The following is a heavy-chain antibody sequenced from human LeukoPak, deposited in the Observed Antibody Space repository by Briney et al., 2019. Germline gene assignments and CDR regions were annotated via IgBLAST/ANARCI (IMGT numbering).Heavy chain of an antibody. CDR1: GYSFTSYW. V-gene: IGHV5-51*01. Sequence: GESLKISCKGSGYSFTSYWIGWVRQMPGKGLEWMGIIYPGDSDTRYSPSFQGQVTISADKSISTAYLQWSGLKASDTAMYYCARHRSAYGGKSYSDPWGQGTLVTVSS. CDR2: IYPGDSDT. D-gene: IGHD4-23*01. J-gene: IGHJ5*02. CDR3: ARHRSAYGGKSYSDP.